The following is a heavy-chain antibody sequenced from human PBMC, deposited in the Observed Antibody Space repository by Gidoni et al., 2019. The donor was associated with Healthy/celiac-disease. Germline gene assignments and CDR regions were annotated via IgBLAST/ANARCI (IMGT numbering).Heavy chain of an antibody. V-gene: IGHV4-34*01. CDR1: GGSFSGYY. CDR3: ARVRPGYYYYYMDV. Sequence: QVQLQQWGAGLLKPSETLSLTCAVYGGSFSGYYWSWIRQPPGKGLEWIGEIHHSGSTNSNPSLKSRVTISVDTSKNQFSLKLSSVTAADTAVYYCARVRPGYYYYYMDVWGKGTTVTVSS. J-gene: IGHJ6*03. CDR2: IHHSGST. D-gene: IGHD6-6*01.